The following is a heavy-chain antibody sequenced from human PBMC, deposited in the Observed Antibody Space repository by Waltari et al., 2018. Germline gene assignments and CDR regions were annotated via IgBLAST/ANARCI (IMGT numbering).Heavy chain of an antibody. V-gene: IGHV1-24*01. Sequence: QVQLVQSGAEVTQPGASVKVSCKVSGYTPTELSMHLVRQAPGKGLEWMGGFDPEDGETIYAQKFQGRVTMTEDTSTDTAYMELSSLRSEDTAVYYCATSGIAVAGTWDYWGQGTLVTVSS. CDR1: GYTPTELS. J-gene: IGHJ4*02. D-gene: IGHD6-19*01. CDR3: ATSGIAVAGTWDY. CDR2: FDPEDGET.